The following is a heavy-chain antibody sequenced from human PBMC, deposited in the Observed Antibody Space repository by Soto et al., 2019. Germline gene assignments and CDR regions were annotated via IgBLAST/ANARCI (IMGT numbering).Heavy chain of an antibody. Sequence: ASVKVSCKASRYSFTTYALHWVRQAPGQRLEWMGWINAGNGDTKYSEKFQGRVTITRDASANTAYMELSSLRSEDTSVYYCARDPGTGAALRAYHFDYWGQGTLVTVSS. CDR1: RYSFTTYA. CDR3: ARDPGTGAALRAYHFDY. CDR2: INAGNGDT. V-gene: IGHV1-3*01. D-gene: IGHD1-1*01. J-gene: IGHJ4*02.